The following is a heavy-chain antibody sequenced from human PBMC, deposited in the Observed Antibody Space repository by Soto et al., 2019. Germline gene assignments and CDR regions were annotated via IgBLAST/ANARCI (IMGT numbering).Heavy chain of an antibody. D-gene: IGHD6-19*01. Sequence: QVHLVQSGAEVKKPGASVKVSCKASGYTFTSYDINWVRQATGQGLEWMGWMNPNSGNTGYAQKFQGRVTMTRNTSISTAYMELSSLRSEDTAVYYCAISIAVAGTRDYWGQGTLVTVSS. V-gene: IGHV1-8*01. CDR2: MNPNSGNT. CDR3: AISIAVAGTRDY. J-gene: IGHJ4*02. CDR1: GYTFTSYD.